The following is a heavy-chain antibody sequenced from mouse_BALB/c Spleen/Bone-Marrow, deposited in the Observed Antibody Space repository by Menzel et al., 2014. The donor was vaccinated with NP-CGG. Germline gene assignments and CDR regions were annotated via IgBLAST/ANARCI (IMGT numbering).Heavy chain of an antibody. CDR1: GYAFTDYL. Sequence: VMLVESGAELVRPGTSVKMSCKASGYAFTDYLMEWLKQRPGQGLEWIGVINPGSGSTNYNEKFKDKATLTADKSSSTAYMQLSSLTSDDSAVYFCARYDGYFDYWGQGTILTVSS. CDR2: INPGSGST. V-gene: IGHV1-54*03. D-gene: IGHD2-3*01. J-gene: IGHJ2*01. CDR3: ARYDGYFDY.